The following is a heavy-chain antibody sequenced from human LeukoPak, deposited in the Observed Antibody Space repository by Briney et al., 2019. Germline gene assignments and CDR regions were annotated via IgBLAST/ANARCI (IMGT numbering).Heavy chain of an antibody. V-gene: IGHV3-48*02. J-gene: IGHJ6*02. CDR2: ISSSSSTI. CDR3: ARSIGSGTRLRYGMDV. D-gene: IGHD3-10*01. CDR1: GFTFSSYS. Sequence: PGGSLRLSCAASGFTFSSYSMNWVRQAPGKGLEWVSYISSSSSTIYYADSVKGRFTISRDNAKNSLYLQMNSLRDEDTAVYYCARSIGSGTRLRYGMDVWGQGTTVTVSS.